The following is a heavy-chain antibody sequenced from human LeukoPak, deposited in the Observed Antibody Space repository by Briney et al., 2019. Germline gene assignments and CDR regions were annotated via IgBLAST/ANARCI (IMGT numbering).Heavy chain of an antibody. Sequence: GGSLRLSCAASGFPFSSHWLSWFRQSPGKGLEWVAHINQDGSEKYYVDSVKGRFTISRDNARNSQYLQMNSLRAEDTAVYYCASGGGWVFNNWGQGALVTVSS. J-gene: IGHJ4*02. V-gene: IGHV3-7*01. CDR1: GFPFSSHW. CDR3: ASGGGWVFNN. D-gene: IGHD6-19*01. CDR2: INQDGSEK.